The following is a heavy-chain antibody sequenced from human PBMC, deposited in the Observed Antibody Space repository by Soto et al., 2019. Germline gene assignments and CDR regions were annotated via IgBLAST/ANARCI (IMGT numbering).Heavy chain of an antibody. V-gene: IGHV3-48*02. J-gene: IGHJ1*01. D-gene: IGHD3-22*01. CDR3: ARDSDYYDSSGYYPEYFQH. CDR2: ISRSSSSI. Sequence: GSLRLSCAASGFTFSSYSMNWVRQAPGKGLEWVSYISRSSSSIYYADSVKGRFTISRDNAKNSLYLQMNSLRDEDTAVYYCARDSDYYDSSGYYPEYFQHWGQGTLVTVSS. CDR1: GFTFSSYS.